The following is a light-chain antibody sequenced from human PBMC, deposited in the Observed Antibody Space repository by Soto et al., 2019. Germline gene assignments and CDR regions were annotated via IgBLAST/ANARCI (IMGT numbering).Light chain of an antibody. J-gene: IGLJ2*01. CDR2: SNN. V-gene: IGLV1-44*01. Sequence: QSVLTQPPSASGTPGQRVTISCSGSSSNIGSNTVNWYQQLPGTAPKLLIYSNNQRPSVVPDRFSAYKASTSASLAISVHQAEDEADYYCAAWDDSMNGGVFGGGTKLTVL. CDR1: SSNIGSNT. CDR3: AAWDDSMNGGV.